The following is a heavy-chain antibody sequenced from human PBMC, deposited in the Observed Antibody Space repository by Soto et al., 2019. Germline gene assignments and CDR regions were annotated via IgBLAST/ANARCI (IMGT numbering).Heavy chain of an antibody. CDR2: IYWYDDK. V-gene: IGHV2-5*01. CDR3: AHRVLRTVFGLVTTTAIYFDF. Sequence: QITLNESGPTVVRPTETLTLTCRFSGFSLTTSGVGVGWVRQSPGKAPEWLALIYWYDDKRYSEFLKSRLTINKDTSKNQVVLTVTNLDPTDTATYYCAHRVLRTVFGLVTTTAIYFDFWGQGTPVAVSS. CDR1: GFSLTTSGVG. J-gene: IGHJ4*02. D-gene: IGHD3-3*01.